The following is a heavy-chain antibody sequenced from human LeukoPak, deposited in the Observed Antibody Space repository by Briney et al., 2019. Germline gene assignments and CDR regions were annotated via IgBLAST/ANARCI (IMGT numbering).Heavy chain of an antibody. D-gene: IGHD6-19*01. J-gene: IGHJ6*03. Sequence: QTGRSLRLSCAASGFTFSSYAMHWVRQAPGKGLEWVAVISYDGSNKYYADSVKGRFTISRDNSKNTLYLQMNSLRAEDTAVYYCARVGSGWRYYYYYYMDVWGKGTTVTISS. CDR1: GFTFSSYA. CDR3: ARVGSGWRYYYYYYMDV. V-gene: IGHV3-30*04. CDR2: ISYDGSNK.